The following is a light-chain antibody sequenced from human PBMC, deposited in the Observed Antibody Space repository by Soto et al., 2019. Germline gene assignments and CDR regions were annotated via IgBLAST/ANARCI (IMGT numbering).Light chain of an antibody. Sequence: DIQMTQSPSTLSASVGDRVTITCRASQSISSWLAWYQQKPGKAPRLLIYHASSLESGVPSRFSGSGSGTDFTLTISSLQPDDFATYYCQQYNSYSGTFAQGTKVDIK. CDR2: HAS. V-gene: IGKV1-5*01. CDR1: QSISSW. CDR3: QQYNSYSGT. J-gene: IGKJ1*01.